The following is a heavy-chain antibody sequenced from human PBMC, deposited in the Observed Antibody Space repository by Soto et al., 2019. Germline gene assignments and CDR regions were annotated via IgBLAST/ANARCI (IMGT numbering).Heavy chain of an antibody. V-gene: IGHV4-34*02. CDR3: ARGQWLDNY. D-gene: IGHD6-19*01. J-gene: IGHJ4*02. Sequence: QVQLQQWGAGLLKPSETLSLTCAVYGGSLNDYYWTWIRQPPGEGLEWIGEISHSGTTNYNPSLKRRVTMSVDTSKNQFSLRLTSVTAADTAVYYCARGQWLDNYWGQGTLVTVSS. CDR1: GGSLNDYY. CDR2: ISHSGTT.